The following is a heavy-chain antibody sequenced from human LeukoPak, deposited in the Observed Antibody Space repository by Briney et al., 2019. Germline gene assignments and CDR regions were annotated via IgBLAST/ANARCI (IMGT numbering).Heavy chain of an antibody. CDR2: IYTSGST. J-gene: IGHJ4*02. D-gene: IGHD3-10*01. V-gene: IGHV4-4*07. Sequence: RPSETLSLTCTVSGGSISTYYWNWLRQPAGKGLEWIGRIYTSGSTNYNASLKSRVTLSLDTSKNQFSLKLSSVTAADTAVYYCARLTHRAYYYGSGSYYKVFDYWGQGTLVTVSS. CDR1: GGSISTYY. CDR3: ARLTHRAYYYGSGSYYKVFDY.